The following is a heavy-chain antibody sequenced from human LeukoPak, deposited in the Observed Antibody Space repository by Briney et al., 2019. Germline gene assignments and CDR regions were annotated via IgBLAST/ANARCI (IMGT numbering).Heavy chain of an antibody. CDR2: ISSSSSYI. CDR1: GFTFSSYS. V-gene: IGHV3-21*01. D-gene: IGHD3-3*01. Sequence: GGSLRLSCAASGFTFSSYSMNWVRQAPGKGLEWVSSISSSSSYIYYADSVKGRFTISRDNAKNSLYLQMNSLRAEDTAVYYCARAKILREAYYDFWSGYFDYWGQGTLVTVSS. J-gene: IGHJ4*02. CDR3: ARAKILREAYYDFWSGYFDY.